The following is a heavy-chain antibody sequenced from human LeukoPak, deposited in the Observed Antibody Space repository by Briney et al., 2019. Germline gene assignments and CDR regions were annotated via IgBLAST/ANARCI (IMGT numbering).Heavy chain of an antibody. CDR1: GFTFSSYA. CDR2: ISYDGSNK. V-gene: IGHV3-30-3*01. D-gene: IGHD6-19*01. Sequence: GGSLRLSCAASGFTFSSYAMHWVRQAPGKGLEWVAVISYDGSNKYYADSVKGRFTISRDNSKNTLNLQMNSLRAEDTAVYYCAREAVADFDYWGQGTLVTVSS. J-gene: IGHJ4*02. CDR3: AREAVADFDY.